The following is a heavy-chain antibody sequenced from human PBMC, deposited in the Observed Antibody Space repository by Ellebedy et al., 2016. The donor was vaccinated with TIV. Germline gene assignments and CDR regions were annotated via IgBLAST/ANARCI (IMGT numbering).Heavy chain of an antibody. CDR3: ARDGYKYASYYYYGMDV. CDR1: GFTFSDYY. D-gene: IGHD1-1*01. V-gene: IGHV3-11*04. Sequence: PGGSLRLSCAASGFTFSDYYMSWIRQAPGKGLEWVSYISGSGNTIYYADSVKGRSTISRDHAKNSLFLQMNSLRAEDTATYFCARDGYKYASYYYYGMDVWGQGTTVTVSS. J-gene: IGHJ6*02. CDR2: ISGSGNTI.